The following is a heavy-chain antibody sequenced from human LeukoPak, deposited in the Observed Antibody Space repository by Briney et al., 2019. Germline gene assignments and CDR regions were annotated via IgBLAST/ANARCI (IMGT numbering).Heavy chain of an antibody. CDR1: GFTFGDYA. CDR2: IKSKAYGGTP. J-gene: IGHJ4*02. CDR3: SRSGGGYDYVDY. D-gene: IGHD5-12*01. Sequence: PGRSLKLSCTASGFTFGDYAMNWIRQAPGKGLEWVGFIKSKAYGGTPEYAASVKGRFSISRDDSKSIAYLQMNSLKTEDTAVYYCSRSGGGYDYVDYWGQETLVTVS. V-gene: IGHV3-49*03.